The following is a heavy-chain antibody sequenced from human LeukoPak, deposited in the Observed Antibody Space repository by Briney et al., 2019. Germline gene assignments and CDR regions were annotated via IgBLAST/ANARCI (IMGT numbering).Heavy chain of an antibody. D-gene: IGHD6-6*01. V-gene: IGHV3-53*01. CDR1: GFTVSSNY. Sequence: GGSLRLSCAASGFTVSSNYMSWVRQAPGKGLEWVSVIYSGGSTYYADSVKGRFTISRDNSKNTLYLQMNSLRAEDTAVYYCARVSWSRGSSSSGALYYFDYWGQGTLVTVSS. J-gene: IGHJ4*02. CDR2: IYSGGST. CDR3: ARVSWSRGSSSSGALYYFDY.